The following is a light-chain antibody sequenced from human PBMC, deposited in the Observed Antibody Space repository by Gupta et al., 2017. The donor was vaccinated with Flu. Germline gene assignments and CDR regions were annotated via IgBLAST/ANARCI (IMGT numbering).Light chain of an antibody. CDR2: KAS. CDR3: RQWQRWPWA. J-gene: IGKJ1*01. V-gene: IGKV2-30*01. Sequence: DVVMTQSTLSLPVTLGQPASISCRSSQSLVYSDGNIYLYWVQQRPGQSPRRLIYKASQRECGVPDSFSGSGSGTDFTLKISSVEAEDVGVYYCRQWQRWPWAFGQGTKVEIK. CDR1: QSLVYSDGNIY.